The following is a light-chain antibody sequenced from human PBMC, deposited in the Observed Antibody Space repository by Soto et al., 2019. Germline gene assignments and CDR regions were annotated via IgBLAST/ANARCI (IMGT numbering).Light chain of an antibody. CDR3: LQTVQLPYT. Sequence: DIVMTQTPLSLSVTPGQPASISCKSTQSLLVSAWYLQRPGQPPQVLISEVSKRFSGVSDRFSGSGSGTDFTLNISRVEAEDVGVYYCLQTVQLPYTFGQGTRLEIK. J-gene: IGKJ2*01. CDR2: EVS. CDR1: QSLLVSA. V-gene: IGKV2D-29*01.